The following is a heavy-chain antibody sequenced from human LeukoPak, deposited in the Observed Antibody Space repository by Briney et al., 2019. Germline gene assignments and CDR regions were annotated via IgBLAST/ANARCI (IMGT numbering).Heavy chain of an antibody. Sequence: GGSLRLSCAASGFTFSSYAMSWVRQAPGKGLEWVSAISAGGGSTYYADSVKGRFTISRDNSKNTLYLQMNSLRAEDTAVYYCARRTPGYYFDYWGQGTLVTVSS. CDR3: ARRTPGYYFDY. CDR1: GFTFSSYA. D-gene: IGHD2-15*01. CDR2: ISAGGGST. J-gene: IGHJ4*02. V-gene: IGHV3-23*01.